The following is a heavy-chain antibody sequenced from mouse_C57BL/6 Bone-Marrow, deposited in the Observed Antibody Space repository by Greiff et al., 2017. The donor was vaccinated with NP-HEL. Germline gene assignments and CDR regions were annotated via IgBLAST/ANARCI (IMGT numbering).Heavy chain of an antibody. Sequence: QVQLQQSGAELARPGASVKLSCKASGYTFTSSGISWVKQRTGQGLEWIGEIYPRSGNTYYNEKFKGKATLPADKSSSTAYMELRSLTSEDSAVYFCARWGLRRGYARDYGGQGTSVTVTA. CDR3: ARWGLRRGYARDY. D-gene: IGHD2-4*01. J-gene: IGHJ4*01. V-gene: IGHV1-81*01. CDR2: IYPRSGNT. CDR1: GYTFTSSG.